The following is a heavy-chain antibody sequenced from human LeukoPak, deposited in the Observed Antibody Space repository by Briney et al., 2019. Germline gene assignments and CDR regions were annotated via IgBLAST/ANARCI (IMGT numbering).Heavy chain of an antibody. J-gene: IGHJ4*02. D-gene: IGHD3-9*01. CDR3: GKMSTGYYNDS. CDR2: ISSSSTTI. V-gene: IGHV3-48*01. Sequence: GGSLRLSCVASGFTFSTFGMNWVRQAPGKGLEWVSYISSSSTTIYYADSVKGRFTISRDDAKSSLYLQMNSLRAEDTALYYWGKMSTGYYNDSWGRGPLVTVPS. CDR1: GFTFSTFG.